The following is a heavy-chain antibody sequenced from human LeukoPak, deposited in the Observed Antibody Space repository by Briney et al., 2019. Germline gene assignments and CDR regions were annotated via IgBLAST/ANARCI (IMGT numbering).Heavy chain of an antibody. CDR2: IYYVGSP. J-gene: IGHJ6*02. Sequence: SETLSLTCSVSGDSIRSGDAYWGWIRQSPLKGLEWIASIYYVGSPHYNPSLNSRRVTMSVDTAKNQFSLKLTSVTAAVTAVYYCARIPITKRAMDVWGQGTTVTVSS. V-gene: IGHV4-39*01. CDR1: GDSIRSGDAY. CDR3: ARIPITKRAMDV. D-gene: IGHD3-3*01.